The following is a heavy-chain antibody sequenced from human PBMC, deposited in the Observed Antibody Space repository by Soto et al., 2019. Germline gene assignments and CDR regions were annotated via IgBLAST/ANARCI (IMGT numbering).Heavy chain of an antibody. CDR1: GFTFGDSY. CDR2: ISPGSRYT. Sequence: QVQLVESGGGLVPPGGSLRLSCAGSGFTFGDSYMSWIRQAPGKGLEWLSYISPGSRYTSYADSVKGRFTISRDNAKKSLYLQMMSLTAEDTAIYYCVRGGGGGLFDPWGQGTMGTVSS. J-gene: IGHJ5*02. D-gene: IGHD2-15*01. V-gene: IGHV3-11*06. CDR3: VRGGGGGLFDP.